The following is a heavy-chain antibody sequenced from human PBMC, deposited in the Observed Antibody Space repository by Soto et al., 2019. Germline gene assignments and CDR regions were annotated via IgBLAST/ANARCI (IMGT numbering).Heavy chain of an antibody. Sequence: GGSLRLSCAASGFTFSSYAMSWVRQAPGKGLEWVSAISGSGGSTYYADSVKGRFTISRDNSKNTLYLQMNSLRAEDTAVYYCAKSITVAMSKSWFDPWGQGTLVTVSS. V-gene: IGHV3-23*01. D-gene: IGHD4-17*01. J-gene: IGHJ5*02. CDR3: AKSITVAMSKSWFDP. CDR1: GFTFSSYA. CDR2: ISGSGGST.